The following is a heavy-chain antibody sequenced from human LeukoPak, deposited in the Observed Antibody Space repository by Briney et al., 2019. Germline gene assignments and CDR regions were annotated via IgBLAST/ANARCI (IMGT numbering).Heavy chain of an antibody. CDR3: ARHSVATISFDY. Sequence: SETLSLTCTVSGGSISSSSYYWGWIRQPPGKGLEWIGSIYYSGSTYYNPSLKSRVTISVDTSKNQFSLKLSSVTAADTAVYYCARHSVATISFDYWGQGALVTVSS. D-gene: IGHD5-24*01. CDR1: GGSISSSSYY. V-gene: IGHV4-39*01. J-gene: IGHJ4*02. CDR2: IYYSGST.